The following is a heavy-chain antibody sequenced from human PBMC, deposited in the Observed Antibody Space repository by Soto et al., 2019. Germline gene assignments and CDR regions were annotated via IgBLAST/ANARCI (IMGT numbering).Heavy chain of an antibody. D-gene: IGHD1-26*01. Sequence: SVKVSCKASAGTFSSYSISWVRQAPGQGLEWMGGIIPIFGTANYAQKFQGRVTITADESTSTAYMELSSLRSEDTAVYYCARGGRGSYASSFDYWGKGTLVTVSS. J-gene: IGHJ4*02. V-gene: IGHV1-69*13. CDR1: AGTFSSYS. CDR3: ARGGRGSYASSFDY. CDR2: IIPIFGTA.